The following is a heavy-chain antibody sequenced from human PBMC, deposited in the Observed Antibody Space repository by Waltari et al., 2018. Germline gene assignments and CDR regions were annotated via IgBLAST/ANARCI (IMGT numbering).Heavy chain of an antibody. CDR2: IYHSGST. CDR3: ARQRGYPPSYNWFDP. J-gene: IGHJ5*02. Sequence: QVQLQESGPGLVKPSETLSLTCAVSGYSISSGYYWGWIRQPPGKGLEWIGSIYHSGSTYYHPSLKSRVTISVDTSKNQFSLKLSSVTAADAAVYYCARQRGYPPSYNWFDPWGQGTLVTVSS. V-gene: IGHV4-38-2*01. CDR1: GYSISSGYY. D-gene: IGHD1-1*01.